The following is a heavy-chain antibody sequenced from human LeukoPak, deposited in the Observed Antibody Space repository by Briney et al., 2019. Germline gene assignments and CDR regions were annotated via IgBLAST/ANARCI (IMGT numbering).Heavy chain of an antibody. CDR2: IKQDGSEK. D-gene: IGHD3-22*01. J-gene: IGHJ4*02. CDR3: ARDSTLNYYDSSGYYYV. CDR1: GFTFSSYW. V-gene: IGHV3-7*01. Sequence: PPGGSLRLSCAASGFTFSSYWMSWVRQAPGKGLEWVANIKQDGSEKYYVDSVKGRFTISRDNAKNSLYLQMNSLRAEDTAVYYCARDSTLNYYDSSGYYYVWGQGTLVTVSS.